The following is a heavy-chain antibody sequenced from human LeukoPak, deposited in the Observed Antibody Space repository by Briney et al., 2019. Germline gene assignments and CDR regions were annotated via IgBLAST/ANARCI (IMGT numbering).Heavy chain of an antibody. J-gene: IGHJ4*02. Sequence: ASVKVSCKASGYTFSGYYIHWVRQAPGQGLEWMGWISPSTGGTNYAQKFQGRVTMTRDTSISTAYMELSRLRSDDTAVYYCASLGEYCSITSCYDSYYFDYWGQGTLVTVSS. CDR1: GYTFSGYY. D-gene: IGHD2-2*01. V-gene: IGHV1-2*02. CDR3: ASLGEYCSITSCYDSYYFDY. CDR2: ISPSTGGT.